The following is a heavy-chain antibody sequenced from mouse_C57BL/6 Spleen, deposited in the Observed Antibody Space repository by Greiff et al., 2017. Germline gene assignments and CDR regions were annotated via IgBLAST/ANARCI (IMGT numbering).Heavy chain of an antibody. V-gene: IGHV1-69*01. Sequence: VQLQQPGAELVMPGASVKLSCKASGYTFTSYWMHWVKQRPGQGLEWIGEIDPSDSYTNYNQKFKGKSTLTVDKSSSTAYMQLSSLTSEDSAVYYCARCLGKGYFDVWGTGTTVTASS. CDR1: GYTFTSYW. D-gene: IGHD1-3*01. J-gene: IGHJ1*03. CDR3: ARCLGKGYFDV. CDR2: IDPSDSYT.